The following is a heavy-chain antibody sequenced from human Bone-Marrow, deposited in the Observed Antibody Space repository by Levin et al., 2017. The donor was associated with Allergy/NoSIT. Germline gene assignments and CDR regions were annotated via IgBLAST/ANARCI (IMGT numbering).Heavy chain of an antibody. V-gene: IGHV3-48*04. CDR1: GFTFSSYS. Sequence: PGGSLRLSCAASGFTFSSYSMNWVRQAPGKGLEWVSYISSSSSTIYYADSVKGRFTISRDNAKNSLYLQMNSLRAEDTAVYYCARDSSDYDYVWGSYPEYYFDYWGQGTLVTVSS. J-gene: IGHJ4*02. D-gene: IGHD3-16*02. CDR3: ARDSSDYDYVWGSYPEYYFDY. CDR2: ISSSSSTI.